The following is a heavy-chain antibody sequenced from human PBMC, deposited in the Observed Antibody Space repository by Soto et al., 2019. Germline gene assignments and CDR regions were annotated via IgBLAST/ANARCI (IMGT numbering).Heavy chain of an antibody. CDR3: ARMGPALLILPDAFDP. D-gene: IGHD3-16*01. CDR2: IYYSGST. V-gene: IGHV4-59*08. Sequence: SETLSLTCTVSGGSISSYYWSWIRQPPGKGLEWIGYIYYSGSTNYNPSLKSRVTISVDTSKNQFSLKLSSVTAADTAVYYCARMGPALLILPDAFDPWGQGTMVTVSS. CDR1: GGSISSYY. J-gene: IGHJ3*01.